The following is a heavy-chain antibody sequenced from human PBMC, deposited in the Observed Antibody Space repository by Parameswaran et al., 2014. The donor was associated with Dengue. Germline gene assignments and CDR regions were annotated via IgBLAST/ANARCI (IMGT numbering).Heavy chain of an antibody. V-gene: IGHV4-59*01. CDR2: RYYSGVS. CDR1: AISSA. D-gene: IGHD2-15*01. Sequence: AISSARWIRQPPGKGLEWIAYRYYSGVSNYNPSLRSRVTISVDMSKNQFSLKLSSVTAADTAVYYCARDAPNCSGGSCYSGWFDSWGQGTLVTVSS. CDR3: ARDAPNCSGGSCYSGWFDS. J-gene: IGHJ5*01.